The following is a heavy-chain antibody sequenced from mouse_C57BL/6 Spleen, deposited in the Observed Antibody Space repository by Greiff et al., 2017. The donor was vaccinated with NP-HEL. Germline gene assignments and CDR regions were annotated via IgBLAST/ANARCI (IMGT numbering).Heavy chain of an antibody. J-gene: IGHJ2*01. Sequence: QVQLQQPGTELVKPGASVKLSCKASGYTFTSYWMHWVKQRPGQGLEWIGNINPSNGGTNYNEKFKSKATLTVDNSSSTAYMQLSSLTSEDSAVHYCARSSDYDYDVVDYGGQGTTLTVSS. CDR1: GYTFTSYW. CDR2: INPSNGGT. D-gene: IGHD2-4*01. V-gene: IGHV1-53*01. CDR3: ARSSDYDYDVVDY.